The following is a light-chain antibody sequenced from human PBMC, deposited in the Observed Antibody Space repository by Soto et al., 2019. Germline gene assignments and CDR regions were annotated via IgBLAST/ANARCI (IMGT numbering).Light chain of an antibody. CDR2: WAS. V-gene: IGKV4-1*01. CDR1: ESVLYRSNNNNY. CDR3: MQGTQPPPV. Sequence: DSVMTHSSDSLAVSLGERASINCKSRESVLYRSNNNNYLAWYQQKPGQHPKXLIXWASTRESGVSGVSDRFSGSGSGTDLTMTISQVQADDVGIYYCMQGTQPPPVFGHGTKVDIK. J-gene: IGKJ3*01.